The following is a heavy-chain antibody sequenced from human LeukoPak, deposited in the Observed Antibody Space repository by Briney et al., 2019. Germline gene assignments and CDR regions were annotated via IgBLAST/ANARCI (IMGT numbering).Heavy chain of an antibody. CDR1: GASISSSSYY. CDR3: ARQSTGYCSCGSCYRQLDAFDI. V-gene: IGHV4-39*01. CDR2: IYYSGTT. Sequence: SETLSLTCTVSGASISSSSYYWGWLRQPPGKGLEWIGSIYYSGTTYYNPSLKSRVTISVDTSKNQVSLKLSSVTAADAAVYYCARQSTGYCSCGSCYRQLDAFDIWGQGTMVTVSS. J-gene: IGHJ3*02. D-gene: IGHD2-15*01.